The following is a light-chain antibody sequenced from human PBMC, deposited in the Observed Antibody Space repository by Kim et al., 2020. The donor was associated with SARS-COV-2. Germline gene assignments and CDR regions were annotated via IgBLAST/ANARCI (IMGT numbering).Light chain of an antibody. CDR3: LQHSNYLIT. Sequence: DIQMTQSPSSLSASVGDRVTITCRASQDIRNDLGWYQQNPGRAPKRLIYGASSLQSGVPSRFSGSGSGTEFTLTISSVQPEDFATYFCLQHSNYLITFGQGTRLEIK. J-gene: IGKJ5*01. CDR2: GAS. V-gene: IGKV1-17*01. CDR1: QDIRND.